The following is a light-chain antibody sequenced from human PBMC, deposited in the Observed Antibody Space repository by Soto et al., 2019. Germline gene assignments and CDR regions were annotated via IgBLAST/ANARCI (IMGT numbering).Light chain of an antibody. CDR1: RIVSSY. Sequence: EIVLTQSPATLSLSPGESATLSCRATRIVSSYLAWYQQKPGQAPRLLIYDASSRPTDIPARFRGSGSGTDFTLTISSLEPEDFALYYCQQRSNWPITFGQGTRLEIK. CDR2: DAS. CDR3: QQRSNWPIT. J-gene: IGKJ5*01. V-gene: IGKV3-11*01.